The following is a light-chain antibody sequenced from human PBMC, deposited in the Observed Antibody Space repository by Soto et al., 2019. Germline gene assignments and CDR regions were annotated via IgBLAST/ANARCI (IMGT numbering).Light chain of an antibody. CDR1: QSVSSSY. CDR3: QQYGNSPRVT. V-gene: IGKV3-20*01. J-gene: IGKJ4*01. CDR2: GAS. Sequence: EIVLTQSPGTLSLSPGERATLSCRASQSVSSSYLAWYQQKPGQAPRLLIYGASIRATGIPDRFSGSGSGTDFTLTISRLEPEDFAVYYCQQYGNSPRVTFGGGTKVEIK.